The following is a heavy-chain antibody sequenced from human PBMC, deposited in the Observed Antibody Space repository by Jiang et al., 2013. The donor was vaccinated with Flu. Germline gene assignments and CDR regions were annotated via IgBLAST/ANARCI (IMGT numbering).Heavy chain of an antibody. CDR1: GYTFTSYA. CDR3: ARDLEIRPSSGYPRGFDY. V-gene: IGHV1-3*01. J-gene: IGHJ4*02. D-gene: IGHD3-22*01. Sequence: GAEVKKPGASVKVSCKASGYTFTSYAMHWVRQAPGQRLEWMGWINAGNGNTKYSQKFQGRVTITRDTSASTAYMELSSLRSEDTAVYYCARDLEIRPSSGYPRGFDYWGQGTLVTVSS. CDR2: INAGNGNT.